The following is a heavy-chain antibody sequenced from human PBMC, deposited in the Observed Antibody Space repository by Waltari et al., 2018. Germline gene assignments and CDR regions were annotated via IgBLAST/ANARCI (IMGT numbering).Heavy chain of an antibody. CDR3: AKGSRRAAAAPYDY. CDR2: ISWNSGSI. Sequence: QLVESGGGLVQPGRSLRLSCAASGFTFDDSAMHWVRQAPGKGLEWVSGISWNSGSIGYADSVKGRFTISRDNAKNSLYLQMNSLRAEDMALYYCAKGSRRAAAAPYDYWGQGTLVTVSS. J-gene: IGHJ4*02. CDR1: GFTFDDSA. V-gene: IGHV3-9*03. D-gene: IGHD6-13*01.